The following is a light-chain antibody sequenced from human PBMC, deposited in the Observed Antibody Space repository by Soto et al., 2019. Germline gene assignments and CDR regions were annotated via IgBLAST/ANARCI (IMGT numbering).Light chain of an antibody. CDR2: DAS. V-gene: IGKV3-20*01. Sequence: EIVLTQSPATLSLSPGERATLSCRASQSVRSYLAWYQQKPGQAPRLLIYDASTRVTGIPARFSGSGSGTDFTLTISRLEPEDFAVYYCQQYDSSPITFGQGTRLEIK. CDR3: QQYDSSPIT. CDR1: QSVRSY. J-gene: IGKJ5*01.